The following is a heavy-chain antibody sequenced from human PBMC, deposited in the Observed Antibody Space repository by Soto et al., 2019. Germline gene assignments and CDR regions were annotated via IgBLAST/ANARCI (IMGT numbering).Heavy chain of an antibody. V-gene: IGHV5-51*01. J-gene: IGHJ4*02. CDR3: ARGRSSSWYDL. D-gene: IGHD6-13*01. Sequence: GESLKISCKGSVSSFTNSWIAWVRQMPGKGLEWMGIIWPGDSETRYSPSFQGQVTISADKSISTAYLQWSSLKASDTDLYYCARGRSSSWYDLWGQGTLVTVSS. CDR2: IWPGDSET. CDR1: VSSFTNSW.